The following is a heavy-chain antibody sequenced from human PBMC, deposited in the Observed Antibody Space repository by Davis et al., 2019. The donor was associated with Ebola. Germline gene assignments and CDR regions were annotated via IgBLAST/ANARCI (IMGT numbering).Heavy chain of an antibody. Sequence: PSETLSLTCTVSGGSIRSGSYYWGWIRPPPGKGLEWIGSFYYSGSTYYDPSLKSRFTISVDTSKNQFSLKLSSVTAADTAVYYCARVPGEARFGELGFSDSWGQGILVTVSP. CDR3: ARVPGEARFGELGFSDS. J-gene: IGHJ4*02. V-gene: IGHV4-39*01. CDR2: FYYSGST. CDR1: GGSIRSGSYY. D-gene: IGHD3-10*02.